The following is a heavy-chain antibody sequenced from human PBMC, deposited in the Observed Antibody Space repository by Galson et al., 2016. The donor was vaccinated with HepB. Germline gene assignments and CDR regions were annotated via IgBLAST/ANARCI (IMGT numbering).Heavy chain of an antibody. CDR1: GFPFSTYG. CDR3: AKKSLVAGTATYVFDN. V-gene: IGHV3-23*01. Sequence: SLRLSCAASGFPFSTYGMSWVRQAPGKGLEWVSGISGSGGSIYSADSVKGRFTISRDNSKNTLYLQMNSLRADDTAVYYCAKKSLVAGTATYVFDNWGQGTLVVVSS. J-gene: IGHJ4*02. CDR2: ISGSGGSI. D-gene: IGHD6-19*01.